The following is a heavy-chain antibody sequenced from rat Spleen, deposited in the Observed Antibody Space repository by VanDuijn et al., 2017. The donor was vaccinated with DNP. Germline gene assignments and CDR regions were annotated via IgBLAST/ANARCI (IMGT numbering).Heavy chain of an antibody. CDR2: MWSGDTT. D-gene: IGHD5-1*01. J-gene: IGHJ4*01. CDR3: TRESWGYVMDA. CDR1: GISLISNS. Sequence: QVQLKESGPGLVQPSQTLSLTCTVSGISLISNSVSWVRQPPGKNLEWMGTMWSGDTTDFNPALKSRLSINRDTSKSQVFLKMNGLQTDDTAIYYGTRESWGYVMDAWGQGASVTVSS. V-gene: IGHV2-15*01.